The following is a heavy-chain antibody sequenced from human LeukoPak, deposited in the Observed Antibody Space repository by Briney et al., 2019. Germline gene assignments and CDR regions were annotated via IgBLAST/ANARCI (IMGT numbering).Heavy chain of an antibody. CDR2: INSDGGTT. D-gene: IGHD3-3*01. J-gene: IGHJ3*02. Sequence: GGSLRLSCGASGFTFGTYWMHWVRQAPGKGLVWVSGINSDGGTTTYADSVKGRFTISRDNAKNTLYLQMNSLRAEDTAVYYCATDIRWGAFDIWGQGTMVTVSS. V-gene: IGHV3-74*01. CDR3: ATDIRWGAFDI. CDR1: GFTFGTYW.